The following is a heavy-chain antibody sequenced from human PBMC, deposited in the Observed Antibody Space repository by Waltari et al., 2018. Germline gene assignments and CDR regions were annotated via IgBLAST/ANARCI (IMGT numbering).Heavy chain of an antibody. J-gene: IGHJ4*02. CDR3: ATPRGYSSSWYWDY. D-gene: IGHD6-13*01. Sequence: EVQLLESGGGLVQPGGSLRLSCAASGFTFSSYAMSWVRQAPGKGLEWVSVIYSGGSTYYADSVKGRFTISRDNSKNTLYLQMNSLRAEDTAVYYCATPRGYSSSWYWDYWGQGTPVTVSS. CDR2: IYSGGST. V-gene: IGHV3-23*03. CDR1: GFTFSSYA.